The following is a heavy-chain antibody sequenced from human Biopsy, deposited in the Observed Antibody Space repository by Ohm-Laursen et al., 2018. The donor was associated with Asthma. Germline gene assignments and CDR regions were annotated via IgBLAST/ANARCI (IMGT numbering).Heavy chain of an antibody. Sequence: SSVKVSCKASGDSFSNYAISWVRQAPRQGLEWMGGLIPVLGTADYAQMFEGRVTITADESTSTAYMELSSPRSDDTAVYYCARDALHDNSAYIGDAFDFWGQGTMVTVPS. J-gene: IGHJ3*01. CDR2: LIPVLGTA. CDR3: ARDALHDNSAYIGDAFDF. V-gene: IGHV1-69*01. D-gene: IGHD3-22*01. CDR1: GDSFSNYA.